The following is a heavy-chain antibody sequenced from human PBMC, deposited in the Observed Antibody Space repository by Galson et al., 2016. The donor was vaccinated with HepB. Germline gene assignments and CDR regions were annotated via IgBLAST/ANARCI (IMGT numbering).Heavy chain of an antibody. V-gene: IGHV3-66*01. Sequence: SLRLSCAASGFTVSNNYMRWVRQAPGKGLEWVSLIYSGGSTYYADSVKGRFTISRDNSKNTLYLQMNSLRDEDKAVHYCARGGGPAAAVWGQGTLVTVAS. CDR2: IYSGGST. CDR3: ARGGGPAAAV. J-gene: IGHJ4*02. D-gene: IGHD6-13*01. CDR1: GFTVSNNY.